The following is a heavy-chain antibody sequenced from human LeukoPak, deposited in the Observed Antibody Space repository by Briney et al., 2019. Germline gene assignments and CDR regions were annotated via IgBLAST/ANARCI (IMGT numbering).Heavy chain of an antibody. CDR3: ARHRVAVAGTGAFDI. V-gene: IGHV4-39*01. D-gene: IGHD6-19*01. Sequence: PSETLSLTCTVSGGSISSSSYYWGWIRQPPGKGLEWIGSIYYGGSTYYNPSLKSRVTISVDTSKNQFSLKLSSVTAADTAVYYCARHRVAVAGTGAFDIWGQGTMVTVSS. J-gene: IGHJ3*02. CDR1: GGSISSSSYY. CDR2: IYYGGST.